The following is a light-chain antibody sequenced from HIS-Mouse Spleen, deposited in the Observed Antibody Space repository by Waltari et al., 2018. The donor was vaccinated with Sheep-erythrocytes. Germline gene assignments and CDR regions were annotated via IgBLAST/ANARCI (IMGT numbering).Light chain of an antibody. Sequence: QSVLTQPPSVSAAPGQKVTISCSGSSSNIGNNYVSWSQQPPGTAPKRMIYEGSKRPSGVSNRFSGSKSGNTASLTISGLQAEDEADYYCCSYAGSSTPWVFGGGTKLTVL. V-gene: IGLV2-23*01. CDR1: SSNIGNNY. J-gene: IGLJ3*02. CDR3: CSYAGSSTPWV. CDR2: EGS.